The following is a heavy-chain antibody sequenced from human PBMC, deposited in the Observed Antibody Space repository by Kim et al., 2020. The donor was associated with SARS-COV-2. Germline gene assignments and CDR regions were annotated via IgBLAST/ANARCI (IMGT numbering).Heavy chain of an antibody. V-gene: IGHV3-23*01. D-gene: IGHD3-10*01. J-gene: IGHJ4*02. CDR3: ARLYGSGSYGGGY. Sequence: SGVSVKGRFTISRDNSKNTLYLQINGQRAEGTAVYYCARLYGSGSYGGGYWGQGTLVTVSS.